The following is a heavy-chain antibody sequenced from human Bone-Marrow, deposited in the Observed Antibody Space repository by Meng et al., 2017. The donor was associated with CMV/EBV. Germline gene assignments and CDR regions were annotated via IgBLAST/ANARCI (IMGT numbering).Heavy chain of an antibody. CDR2: INPNSGGT. Sequence: ASVKVSCKASGYTFMDYGITWVRQAPGQGLEWMGWINPNSGGTNYAQKFQGRVTMTRDTSISTAYMELSRLRSDDTAVYYCAREGTIFGVVPYGGPFDPWGQGTLVTVSS. V-gene: IGHV1-2*02. CDR3: AREGTIFGVVPYGGPFDP. D-gene: IGHD3-3*01. J-gene: IGHJ5*02. CDR1: GYTFMDYG.